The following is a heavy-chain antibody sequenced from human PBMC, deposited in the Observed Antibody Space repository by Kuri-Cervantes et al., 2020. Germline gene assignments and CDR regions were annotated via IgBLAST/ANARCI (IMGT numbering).Heavy chain of an antibody. CDR3: ARDYGSGSYTNNWFDP. D-gene: IGHD3-10*01. V-gene: IGHV4-34*01. CDR2: INHSGNT. CDR1: GVSFSDYS. J-gene: IGHJ5*02. Sequence: GSLRLSCAVYGVSFSDYSWSWIRQPPGKGLEWIGEINHSGNTNYNASLKSRVTISLDTSKNQFSLKLSSVTAADTAVYYCARDYGSGSYTNNWFDPWGQGTLVTVSS.